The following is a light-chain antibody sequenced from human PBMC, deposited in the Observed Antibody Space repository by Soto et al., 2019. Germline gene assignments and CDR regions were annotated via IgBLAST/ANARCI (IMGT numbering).Light chain of an antibody. CDR2: DTS. Sequence: EIVLTQSPAALSVSPGERVTLSCWASQSVGSTLNWYQQRPGQAPRLLIYDTSIRATGIPARFSGSGSGTEFTLTIVSLQSEDFGVYYCQRFNRWPLSFGGGTKVEI. V-gene: IGKV3-15*01. J-gene: IGKJ4*01. CDR1: QSVGST. CDR3: QRFNRWPLS.